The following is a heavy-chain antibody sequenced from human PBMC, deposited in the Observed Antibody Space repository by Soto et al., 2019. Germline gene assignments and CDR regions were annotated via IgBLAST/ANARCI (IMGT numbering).Heavy chain of an antibody. Sequence: GESLKISCKGSGYSFTSYWISWVRQMPGKGLEWMGRIDPSDSYTNYSPSFQGHVTISADKSISTAYLQWSSLKASDTAMYYCARHSPIPVLRYFDWLPSPTFFDYWGQGTLVTVSS. J-gene: IGHJ4*02. D-gene: IGHD3-9*01. CDR2: IDPSDSYT. CDR1: GYSFTSYW. V-gene: IGHV5-10-1*01. CDR3: ARHSPIPVLRYFDWLPSPTFFDY.